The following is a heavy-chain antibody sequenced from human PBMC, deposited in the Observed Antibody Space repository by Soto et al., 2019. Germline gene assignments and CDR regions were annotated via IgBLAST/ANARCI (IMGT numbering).Heavy chain of an antibody. V-gene: IGHV1-69*01. D-gene: IGHD3-10*01. CDR3: GGGGDYYGWEEGPWFDP. J-gene: IGHJ5*02. CDR2: IIPIFGTA. CDR1: GGTFSRYA. Sequence: QVQLVQSGAEVKKPGSSVKVSCKASGGTFSRYAISWVRQAPGQGLAWMGGIIPIFGTANYAQKFQGRVRITADESTCTDYMEFSSLRSADTGVYFCGGGGDYYGWEEGPWFDPWGQGTLVTVSS.